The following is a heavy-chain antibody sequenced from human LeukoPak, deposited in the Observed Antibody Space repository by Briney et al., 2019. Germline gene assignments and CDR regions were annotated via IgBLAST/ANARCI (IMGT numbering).Heavy chain of an antibody. Sequence: GGSLRLSCEAPGFASRSYWMNWVPQPPGKGRGWVSRIISDGSSTSYADSVKGRFTISRDNAKNTLYLQMNSLRAEDTAVYYCARYDYYDSSGYKIAEYFQHWGQGTLVTVSS. V-gene: IGHV3-74*01. J-gene: IGHJ1*01. D-gene: IGHD3-22*01. CDR1: GFASRSYW. CDR3: ARYDYYDSSGYKIAEYFQH. CDR2: IISDGSST.